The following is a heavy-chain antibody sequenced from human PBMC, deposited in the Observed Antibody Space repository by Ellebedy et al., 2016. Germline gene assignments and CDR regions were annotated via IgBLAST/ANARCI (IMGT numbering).Heavy chain of an antibody. J-gene: IGHJ4*02. D-gene: IGHD3-10*01. Sequence: ETLSLTCAASGFIFSDHYMDWIRQAAGEGLEWVSAITGETATTYYADSVKGRFTISRDNSRNTLYLQMNSLRVEDTALYYCVNVGGSGTYYNGYWGQGTLVTVSS. CDR3: VNVGGSGTYYNGY. CDR1: GFIFSDHY. V-gene: IGHV3-23*01. CDR2: ITGETATT.